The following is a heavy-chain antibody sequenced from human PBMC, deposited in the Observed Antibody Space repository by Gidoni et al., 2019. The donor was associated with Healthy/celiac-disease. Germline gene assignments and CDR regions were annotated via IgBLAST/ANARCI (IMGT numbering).Heavy chain of an antibody. V-gene: IGHV3-9*02. J-gene: IGHJ6*02. CDR3: ATIGHGDYFPSDAYYYGMDV. Sequence: EVQLVESGGGLVQPGRSLRLSCAASGFTSDDYAMHWVRQAPGKGLEWVSGISWNSASIGYADSVKGRFTISRDNAKNSLYLQMNSLRAEDTAVYYCATIGHGDYFPSDAYYYGMDVWGQGTTVTVSS. CDR1: GFTSDDYA. CDR2: ISWNSASI. D-gene: IGHD4-17*01.